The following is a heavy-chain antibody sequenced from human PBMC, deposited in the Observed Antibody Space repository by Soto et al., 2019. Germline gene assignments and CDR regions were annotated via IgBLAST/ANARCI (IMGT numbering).Heavy chain of an antibody. Sequence: QVHLVQSGAEVKKPGSSVKVSCKDTRGTLRNFVIDWLRQAPGQGPEWMGGIIPFFGTTNYAQKFQGRLTLTADESTSTAYMELDRLTSEDTAIYYCARPRGYYGQNNWFDPWGQGTLITVSS. J-gene: IGHJ5*02. CDR2: IIPFFGTT. CDR1: RGTLRNFV. V-gene: IGHV1-69*01. CDR3: ARPRGYYGQNNWFDP. D-gene: IGHD3-22*01.